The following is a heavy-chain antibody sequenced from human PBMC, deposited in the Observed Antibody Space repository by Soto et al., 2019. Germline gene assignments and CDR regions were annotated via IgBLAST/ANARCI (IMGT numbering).Heavy chain of an antibody. CDR3: ARDGYSYGSPIDY. J-gene: IGHJ4*02. CDR2: VFYTGFT. D-gene: IGHD5-18*01. CDR1: GGSISGSYYY. Sequence: PSETLSLTCAVSGGSISGSYYYWAWLRQSPGKGPEWIGSVFYTGFTSYNPSLESRVSVSVDTSKNQFSLKLSSVTAADTAVYYCARDGYSYGSPIDYWGQGTLVTVSS. V-gene: IGHV4-39*07.